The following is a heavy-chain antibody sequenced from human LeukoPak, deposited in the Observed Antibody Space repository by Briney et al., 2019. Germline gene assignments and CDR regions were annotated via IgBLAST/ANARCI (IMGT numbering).Heavy chain of an antibody. D-gene: IGHD2-15*01. J-gene: IGHJ4*02. Sequence: PSETLSLTCTVSGGSISSYYWSWIRQPPGKGLEWIGYIYYSGSTNYNSSLKSRVTISVDTSKNQFSLKLSSVTAADTAVYYCARTITLKNCSGGSCYQGHFDYWGQGTLVTVSS. CDR1: GGSISSYY. CDR2: IYYSGST. V-gene: IGHV4-59*01. CDR3: ARTITLKNCSGGSCYQGHFDY.